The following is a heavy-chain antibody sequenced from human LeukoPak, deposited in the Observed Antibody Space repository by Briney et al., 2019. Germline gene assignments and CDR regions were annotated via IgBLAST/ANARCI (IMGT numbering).Heavy chain of an antibody. V-gene: IGHV3-23*01. CDR1: GFTFKNYV. CDR3: ARVGGTDAYDI. CDR2: ITTSGGGT. D-gene: IGHD1-26*01. J-gene: IGHJ3*02. Sequence: PGGSLRLSCAASGFTFKNYVMSWVRLAPGKGLEWVSTITTSGGGTYYADSVKGRFSISRDNSKNTAYLQMNSLKAEDTAVCYCARVGGTDAYDIWGQGTMVTVSS.